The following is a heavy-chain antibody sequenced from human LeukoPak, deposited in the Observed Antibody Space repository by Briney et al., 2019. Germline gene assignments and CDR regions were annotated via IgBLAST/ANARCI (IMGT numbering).Heavy chain of an antibody. CDR3: ARGTPTVVTPSGFDP. Sequence: GASVKVSCKASGYTFTGYYMHWVRRAPGQGLEWMGWINPNSGGTNYAQKFQGRVTMTRDTSISTAYMELSRLRSDDTAVYYCARGTPTVVTPSGFDPWGQGTLVTVSS. CDR2: INPNSGGT. CDR1: GYTFTGYY. D-gene: IGHD4-23*01. V-gene: IGHV1-2*02. J-gene: IGHJ5*02.